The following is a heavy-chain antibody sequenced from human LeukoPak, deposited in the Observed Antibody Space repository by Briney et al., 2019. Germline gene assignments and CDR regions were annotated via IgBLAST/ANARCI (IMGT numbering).Heavy chain of an antibody. J-gene: IGHJ4*02. D-gene: IGHD6-19*01. V-gene: IGHV3-73*01. CDR1: GFTFSGSA. CDR2: IRSKANSYAT. CDR3: TRLGSSGWLDY. Sequence: GGSLILSCAASGFTFSGSAMHWVRQASGKGLEWVGRIRSKANSYATAYAASVKGRFTISRDDSKNTAYLQMNSLKTEDTAVYYCTRLGSSGWLDYWGQGTLVTVSS.